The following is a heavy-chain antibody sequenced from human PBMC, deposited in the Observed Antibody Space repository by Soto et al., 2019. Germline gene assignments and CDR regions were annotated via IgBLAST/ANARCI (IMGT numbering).Heavy chain of an antibody. D-gene: IGHD3-22*01. Sequence: GASVKVSCKASGGTFSSYAISWVRQAPGQGLEWMGGIIPIFGTANYAQKFQGRVTITADESTSTAYMELSSLRSEDTAVYYCARSRNYYDSSGYYYGVWGQGTLVTVSS. CDR2: IIPIFGTA. CDR3: ARSRNYYDSSGYYYGV. CDR1: GGTFSSYA. J-gene: IGHJ4*02. V-gene: IGHV1-69*13.